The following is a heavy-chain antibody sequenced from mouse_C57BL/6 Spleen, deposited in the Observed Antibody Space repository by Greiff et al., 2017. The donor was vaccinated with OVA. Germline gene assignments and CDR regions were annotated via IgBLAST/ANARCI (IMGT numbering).Heavy chain of an antibody. CDR2: IWGDGST. V-gene: IGHV2-3*01. D-gene: IGHD2-3*01. CDR3: TKPSYDGYPYDDAMDY. Sequence: QVQLQQSGPGLVAPSQSLSITCTVSGFSLTSYGVSWVRQPPGKGLEWLGVIWGDGSTTYYSALISSQGIRKDHSKCHAFLQLNSLQTDDTATDYGTKPSYDGYPYDDAMDYWGQGTSVTVSS. CDR1: GFSLTSYG. J-gene: IGHJ4*01.